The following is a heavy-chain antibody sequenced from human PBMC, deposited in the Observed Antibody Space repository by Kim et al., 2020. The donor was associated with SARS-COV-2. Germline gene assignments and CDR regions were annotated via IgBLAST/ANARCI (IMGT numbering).Heavy chain of an antibody. V-gene: IGHV6-1*01. J-gene: IGHJ4*02. CDR1: GDSVSNKNGA. CDR2: TYYRSKWHN. D-gene: IGHD6-13*01. CDR3: AGGSSSLCDY. Sequence: TLSLTCAISGDSVSNKNGAWNSIRQSPSRGLEWLGRTYYRSKWHNDYAVSLRSRITINPDTYKNQFSLQLNSVTPEDTAIYYCAGGSSSLCDYWGQGTLFTVSS.